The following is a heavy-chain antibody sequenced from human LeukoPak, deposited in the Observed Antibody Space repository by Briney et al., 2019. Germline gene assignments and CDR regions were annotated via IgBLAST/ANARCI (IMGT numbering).Heavy chain of an antibody. Sequence: SETLSLTCNVSGGSISSSTYYWSWIRQPPGMGLEWIGSIYYSGSTLYNASLKSRVTISVDTSKNHFSLKLSSVTAADTAVYYCAREGRSATDGYWGQGTLVTVSS. J-gene: IGHJ4*02. CDR3: AREGRSATDGY. CDR1: GGSISSSTYY. CDR2: IYYSGST. D-gene: IGHD3-16*01. V-gene: IGHV4-39*02.